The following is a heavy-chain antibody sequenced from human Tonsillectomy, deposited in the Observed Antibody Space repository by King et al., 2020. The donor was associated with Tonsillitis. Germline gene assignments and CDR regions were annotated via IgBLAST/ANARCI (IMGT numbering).Heavy chain of an antibody. CDR3: AKEDNGGNFFDY. J-gene: IGHJ4*02. CDR2: ISYDGSNK. V-gene: IGHV3-30*18. D-gene: IGHD4-23*01. CDR1: GFTFSSYG. Sequence: VQLVESGGGVVQPGRSLRLSCAGSGFTFSSYGMHWVRQAPGKGLEWVAVISYDGSNKYYADSVKGRFTISRDNSKNTLYLQINSLRAEDTAVYYCAKEDNGGNFFDYWGQGTLVTVSS.